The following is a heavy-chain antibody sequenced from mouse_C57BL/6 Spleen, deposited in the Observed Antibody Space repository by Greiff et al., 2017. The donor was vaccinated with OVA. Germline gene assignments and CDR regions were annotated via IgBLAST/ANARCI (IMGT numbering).Heavy chain of an antibody. J-gene: IGHJ4*01. Sequence: QVQLKQSGAELARPGASVKLSCKASGYTFTSYGISWVKQRTGQGLEWIGEIYPRSGNTYYNEKFKGKATLTADKSSSTAYMELRSLTSEDSAVYFCSHLLSMDYWGQGTSVTVSS. CDR1: GYTFTSYG. CDR3: SHLLSMDY. CDR2: IYPRSGNT. V-gene: IGHV1-81*01. D-gene: IGHD2-1*01.